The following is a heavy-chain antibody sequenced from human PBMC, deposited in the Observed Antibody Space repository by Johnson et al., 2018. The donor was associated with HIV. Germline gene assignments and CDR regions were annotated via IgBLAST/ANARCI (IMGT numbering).Heavy chain of an antibody. CDR3: ARDSSFYGDSAFDI. D-gene: IGHD4-17*01. V-gene: IGHV3-7*01. J-gene: IGHJ3*02. CDR1: GFTFSSYW. Sequence: VQLVESGGGLVQPGGSLRLSCAASGFTFSSYWMSWVRQAPGKGLGWVANIKQDGSEKYYVDSVKGRFTISRDNAKNSLYLHMNSLRAEDTAVYYCARDSSFYGDSAFDIWGQGTMVTVSS. CDR2: IKQDGSEK.